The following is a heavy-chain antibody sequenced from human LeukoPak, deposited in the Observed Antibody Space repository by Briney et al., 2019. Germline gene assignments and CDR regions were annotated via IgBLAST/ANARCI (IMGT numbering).Heavy chain of an antibody. CDR2: ISSSSSYI. V-gene: IGHV3-21*01. J-gene: IGHJ4*02. D-gene: IGHD3-10*01. Sequence: GGSLRLSCAASGFTFSSYSMNWVRQAPGKGLEWVSSISSSSSYIYYADPVKGRFTISRDNAKNSLYLQMNSLRAEDTAVYYCARESPSGEVYWGQGTLVTVSS. CDR3: ARESPSGEVY. CDR1: GFTFSSYS.